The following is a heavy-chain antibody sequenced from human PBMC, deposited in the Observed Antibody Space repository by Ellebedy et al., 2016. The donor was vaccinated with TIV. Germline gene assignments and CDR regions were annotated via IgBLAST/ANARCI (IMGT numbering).Heavy chain of an antibody. CDR2: ISDDGRYN. CDR1: GFSFSSFG. Sequence: GESLKISCAASGFSFSSFGMHWVRQAPGKGLEWVAIISDDGRYNNYGVSVKGRFTISRDNTTNMLYLQMDSLRAEDTALYYCTSSFNLRDDGVDYWGQGTLVTVSS. CDR3: TSSFNLRDDGVDY. D-gene: IGHD2/OR15-2a*01. V-gene: IGHV3-30*03. J-gene: IGHJ4*02.